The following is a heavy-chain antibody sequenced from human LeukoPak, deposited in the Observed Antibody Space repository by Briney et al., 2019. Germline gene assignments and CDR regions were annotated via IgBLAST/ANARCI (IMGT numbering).Heavy chain of an antibody. CDR2: IKQDGSGQ. Sequence: PGGSLRLSCAASGFTFNNYWMNWVRQAPGKGLEWVANIKQDGSGQYYVDSVKGRFTISRDNAKNLLYLQMNSLRSEDTAVYYCARDGRFGVGGYYYYYMDVWGKGTTVTVSS. J-gene: IGHJ6*03. CDR1: GFTFNNYW. V-gene: IGHV3-7*01. D-gene: IGHD3-16*01. CDR3: ARDGRFGVGGYYYYYMDV.